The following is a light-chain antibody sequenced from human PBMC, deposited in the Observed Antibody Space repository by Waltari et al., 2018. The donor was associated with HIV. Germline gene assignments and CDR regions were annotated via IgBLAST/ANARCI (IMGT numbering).Light chain of an antibody. CDR1: SSNIGSNT. Sequence: QSVLTQPPSASGTPGQRVTLSCSGSSSNIGSNTITCFPQLPGTAPKLLIYSNNQRPSGVPDRCSGSKSGTSASLAITGLQSEDEADYYCAAWDDSLNGWVFGGGTKLTVL. CDR2: SNN. J-gene: IGLJ3*02. V-gene: IGLV1-44*01. CDR3: AAWDDSLNGWV.